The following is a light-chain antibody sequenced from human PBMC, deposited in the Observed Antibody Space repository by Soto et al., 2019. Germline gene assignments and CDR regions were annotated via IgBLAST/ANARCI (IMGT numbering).Light chain of an antibody. Sequence: EIVLTQSPATLSLSPGERATLSCRASQSVSRYLAWYQHKPGQAPRLLMYDTFNRATGIPARFSGSGSGTDFTLTISSLEPEDSAVYYCQQRSNWPVYTFGQGTKLEI. CDR2: DTF. CDR3: QQRSNWPVYT. CDR1: QSVSRY. V-gene: IGKV3-11*01. J-gene: IGKJ2*01.